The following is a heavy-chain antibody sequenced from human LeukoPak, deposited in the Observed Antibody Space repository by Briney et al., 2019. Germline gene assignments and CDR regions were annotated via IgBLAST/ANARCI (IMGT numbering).Heavy chain of an antibody. CDR2: INPNSGGT. J-gene: IGHJ6*02. CDR3: ARESSYSGSYYYYGMDV. Sequence: ASVKVSCKASGYTFTGYYMHWVRQAPGRGLEWMGWINPNSGGTNYAQKFQGRVTMTRDTSISTAYMELSRLRSDDTAVYYCARESSYSGSYYYYGMDVWGQGTTVTVSS. V-gene: IGHV1-2*02. D-gene: IGHD1-26*01. CDR1: GYTFTGYY.